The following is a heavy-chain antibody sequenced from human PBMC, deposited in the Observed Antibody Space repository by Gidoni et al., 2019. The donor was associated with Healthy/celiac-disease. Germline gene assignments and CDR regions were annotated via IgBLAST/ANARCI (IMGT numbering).Heavy chain of an antibody. J-gene: IGHJ4*02. CDR3: AKPHYCSGGSCYYFDY. CDR2: ISGSGGST. Sequence: EVQLLESGGGLVQPGGSLRLSCAASGFPFISYARSWVRQAPGKGREWVSAISGSGGSTYYADSVKGRFTISRDNSKNTLYLQMNSLRAEDTAVYYCAKPHYCSGGSCYYFDYWGQGTLVTVSS. CDR1: GFPFISYA. V-gene: IGHV3-23*01. D-gene: IGHD2-15*01.